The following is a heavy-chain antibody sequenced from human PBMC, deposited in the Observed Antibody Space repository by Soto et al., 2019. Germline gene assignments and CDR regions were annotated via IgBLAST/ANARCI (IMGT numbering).Heavy chain of an antibody. CDR3: ARDVYVYYCMDV. CDR2: IHHSGST. V-gene: IGHV4-30-2*01. D-gene: IGHD1-20*01. CDR1: GASISSGGYS. Sequence: SETLSLTCAVSGASISSGGYSWSWIRQPPGKGLEWIGYIHHSGSTYYNPSLKSRVTISADRSKNQFSLKLSSVTAADTAVYYCARDVYVYYCMDVWGQGTGVTVSS. J-gene: IGHJ6*02.